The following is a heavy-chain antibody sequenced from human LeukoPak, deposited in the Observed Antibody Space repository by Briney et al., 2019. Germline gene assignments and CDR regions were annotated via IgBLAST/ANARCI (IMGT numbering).Heavy chain of an antibody. V-gene: IGHV4-59*01. CDR1: GGSISSYY. CDR2: IYYSGST. Sequence: SETLSLTCTVSGGSISSYYWSWIRQPPGKGLEWIGYIYYSGSTNYNPSLKSRVTISVDTSKNQFSLKLSSVTAADTAVYYCAREIPLTRGSSGAFDIWGQGTMVTVSS. CDR3: AREIPLTRGSSGAFDI. J-gene: IGHJ3*02. D-gene: IGHD1-26*01.